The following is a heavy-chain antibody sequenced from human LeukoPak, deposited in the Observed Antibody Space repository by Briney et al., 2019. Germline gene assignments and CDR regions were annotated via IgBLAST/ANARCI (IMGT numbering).Heavy chain of an antibody. J-gene: IGHJ4*02. CDR2: IYPGDSDT. CDR1: XXXXXSXX. D-gene: IGHD6-13*01. V-gene: IGHV5-51*01. Sequence: XXXSCKGXXXXXXSXXIGXXXQXPGXXXXWMGIIYPGDSDTRYSPSFQGQVTISADKSISTAYLQWSSLKASDTAMYYCARLYRSTSGGDYWGQGTLVTVSS. CDR3: ARLYRSTSGGDY.